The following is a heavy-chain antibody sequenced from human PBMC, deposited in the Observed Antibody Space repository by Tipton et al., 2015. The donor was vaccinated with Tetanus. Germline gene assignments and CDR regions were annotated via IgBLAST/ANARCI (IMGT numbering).Heavy chain of an antibody. V-gene: IGHV4-61*08. Sequence: TLSLTCTVSGGSVRSGDYYWTWIRQPPGKGLEWVGYIDNGGRTNYTPSLKSRLTISLDKAKKQFSLNLTSVTAADTAVYFCAKDISAPGSFYYFDQWGQGTLVTVSS. CDR3: AKDISAPGSFYYFDQ. D-gene: IGHD3-10*01. J-gene: IGHJ4*01. CDR2: IDNGGRT. CDR1: GGSVRSGDYY.